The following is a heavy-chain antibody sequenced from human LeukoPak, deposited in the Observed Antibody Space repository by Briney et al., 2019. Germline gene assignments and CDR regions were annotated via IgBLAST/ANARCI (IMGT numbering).Heavy chain of an antibody. CDR1: GYTFTSYG. Sequence: ASVKVSCKASGYTFTSYGISWVRQAPGQGLEWMGWISAYNGNTNYAQKLQGGVTMTTDTSTSTAYMELRSLRSDDTAVYYCARGKTEYSSGWAWFDPWGQGTLATVSS. CDR2: ISAYNGNT. J-gene: IGHJ5*02. V-gene: IGHV1-18*01. D-gene: IGHD6-19*01. CDR3: ARGKTEYSSGWAWFDP.